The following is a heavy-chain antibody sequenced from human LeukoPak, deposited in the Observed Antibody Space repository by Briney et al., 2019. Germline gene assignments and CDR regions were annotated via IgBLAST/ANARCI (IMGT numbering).Heavy chain of an antibody. CDR2: ISAYNGNT. V-gene: IGHV1-18*01. CDR3: ARRAYGSGSLLDWFGP. D-gene: IGHD3-10*01. Sequence: ASVKVSCKASGYTFTSYGISWVRRAPGQGLEWMGWISAYNGNTNYAQKLQGRVTMTTDTSTSTAYMELRSLRSDDTAVYYCARRAYGSGSLLDWFGPWGQGTLVTVSS. CDR1: GYTFTSYG. J-gene: IGHJ5*02.